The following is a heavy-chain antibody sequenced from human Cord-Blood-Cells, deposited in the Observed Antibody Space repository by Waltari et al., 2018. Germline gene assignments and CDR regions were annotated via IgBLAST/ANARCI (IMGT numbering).Heavy chain of an antibody. V-gene: IGHV3-21*01. J-gene: IGHJ3*02. D-gene: IGHD6-13*01. CDR1: GFPFSSHS. CDR2: ISSSSSYI. Sequence: EVQLVESGGGLVKPGGSLRLSCAASGFPFSSHSMNWVRQAPGKGLEWVSSISSSSSYIYYADSVKGRFTISRDNAKNSLYLQMNSLRAEDTAVYYCARYSSSWYAFDIWGQGTMVTVSS. CDR3: ARYSSSWYAFDI.